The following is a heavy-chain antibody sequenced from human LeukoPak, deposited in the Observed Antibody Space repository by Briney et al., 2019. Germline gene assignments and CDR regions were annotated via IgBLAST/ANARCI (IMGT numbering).Heavy chain of an antibody. J-gene: IGHJ5*02. CDR2: NNPDDSET. CDR1: GYSFTNYW. D-gene: IGHD3-10*01. CDR3: ARGNWFDL. Sequence: GASLKISSEGSGYSFTNYWIGWVRQMPGKGLECMGINNPDDSETRYKPSFQGQVTILADKSINTAYLQWRSLKASDTAMYYCARGNWFDLWGQGTLVSVSS. V-gene: IGHV5-51*01.